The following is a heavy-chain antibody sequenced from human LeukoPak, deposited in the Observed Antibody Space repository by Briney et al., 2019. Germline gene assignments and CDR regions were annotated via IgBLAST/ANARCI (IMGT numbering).Heavy chain of an antibody. CDR2: ISWDGTT. V-gene: IGHV3-43*01. J-gene: IGHJ4*02. D-gene: IGHD3-22*01. CDR3: VKDLSYESSGHVLEY. Sequence: GAPRISCVASGFTVEDFTMHLVRQTPGETLGWVSLISWDGTTYYTDSVKGRFTISRDNSKNSLYLQMDTLRSEDTAFYYCVKDLSYESSGHVLEYWGQGTLVTVSS. CDR1: GFTVEDFT.